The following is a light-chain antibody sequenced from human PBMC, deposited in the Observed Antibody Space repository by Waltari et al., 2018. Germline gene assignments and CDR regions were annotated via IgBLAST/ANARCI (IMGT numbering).Light chain of an antibody. CDR2: GAS. CDR1: QSVGRS. J-gene: IGKJ1*01. V-gene: IGKV3-20*01. CDR3: QHYVRLPVT. Sequence: EIVLTQSPGTLSLSPGERATLSCRASQSVGRSLAGYQQKPGQAPRLLIYGASSRATGVPDRFSGSGSGTDVSLTISRLEPEDFAVYYCQHYVRLPVTFGQGTKVEIK.